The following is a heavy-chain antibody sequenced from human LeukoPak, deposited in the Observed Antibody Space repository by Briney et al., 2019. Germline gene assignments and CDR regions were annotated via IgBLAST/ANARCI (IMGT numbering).Heavy chain of an antibody. Sequence: SETLSLTYAVYGGSFSGYYWSWIRQPPGKGLEWIGEINHSGSTNYNPSLKSRVTISVDTSRNQFSLKLSSVTAADTAVYYCARRRYSSYFDYWGQGTLVTVSS. V-gene: IGHV4-34*01. CDR1: GGSFSGYY. CDR3: ARRRYSSYFDY. CDR2: INHSGST. J-gene: IGHJ4*02. D-gene: IGHD6-13*01.